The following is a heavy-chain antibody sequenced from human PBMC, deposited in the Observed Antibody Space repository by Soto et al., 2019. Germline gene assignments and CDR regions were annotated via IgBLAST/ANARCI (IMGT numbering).Heavy chain of an antibody. V-gene: IGHV4-31*02. CDR2: IYYSGST. D-gene: IGHD1-26*01. J-gene: IGHJ6*02. CDR3: ARPSGYYHYGMDV. Sequence: LSLTCTVSGGSISSGCYYWSWIRQHPGKGLEWIGYIYYSGSTYYNPSLKSRVTISVDTSKNQFSLKLSSVTAADTAVYYCARPSGYYHYGMDVWGQGTTVTVS. CDR1: GGSISSGCYY.